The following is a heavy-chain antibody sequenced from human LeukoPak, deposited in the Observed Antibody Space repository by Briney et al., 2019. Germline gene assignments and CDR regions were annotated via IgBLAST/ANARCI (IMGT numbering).Heavy chain of an antibody. CDR1: GFTFGDYA. Sequence: GGSLRLSCTASGFTFGDYAMSWVRQAPGKGLEWVGLIRGKAYGGTTEYAASVKGRFTISRGDSKSIAYLQMNSLKPEDTAVYYCTKAYCGGNCWGDYWGQGTLVTVSS. V-gene: IGHV3-49*04. CDR2: IRGKAYGGTT. D-gene: IGHD2-21*02. CDR3: TKAYCGGNCWGDY. J-gene: IGHJ4*02.